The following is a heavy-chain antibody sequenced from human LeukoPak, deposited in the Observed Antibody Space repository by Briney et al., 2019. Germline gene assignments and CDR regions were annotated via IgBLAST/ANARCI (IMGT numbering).Heavy chain of an antibody. V-gene: IGHV3-15*01. CDR2: IKSKTDGGTT. Sequence: GGSLRLSCAASGFTFSNAWMSWVRQAPGKGLEWVGRIKSKTDGGTTDYAAPVKGRFTISRDDSKNTLYLQMNSLKTEDTAVYYCTIRPRMVGATTFDYWGQGTLVTVSS. CDR3: TIRPRMVGATTFDY. D-gene: IGHD1-26*01. J-gene: IGHJ4*02. CDR1: GFTFSNAW.